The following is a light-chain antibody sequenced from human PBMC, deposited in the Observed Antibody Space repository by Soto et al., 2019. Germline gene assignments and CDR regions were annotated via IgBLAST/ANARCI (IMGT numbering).Light chain of an antibody. Sequence: QAVLTQPLSVSAAPGQKVIISRSGSSSNIGGNSVSWYQQLPGTAPKLLSYDDNKRPSGIPDRFSGSKSGTSATLGITGFQTGDEADYYCGSWDSSLSAYVFGTGTKVTVL. CDR3: GSWDSSLSAYV. CDR1: SSNIGGNS. J-gene: IGLJ1*01. V-gene: IGLV1-51*01. CDR2: DDN.